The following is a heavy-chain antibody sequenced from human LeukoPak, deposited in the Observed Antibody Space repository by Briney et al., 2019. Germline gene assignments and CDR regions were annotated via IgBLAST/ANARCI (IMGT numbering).Heavy chain of an antibody. CDR1: GFTFSSYA. J-gene: IGHJ4*02. Sequence: GGSLRLSCAASGFTFSSYAMHWVRQAPGKGLEWVANIKQDGSEKYYVDSVKGRFTISRDNAKNSLYLQMNSLRAEDTAVYYCARDMSYSDYFDYWGQGTLVTVSS. CDR2: IKQDGSEK. CDR3: ARDMSYSDYFDY. V-gene: IGHV3-7*01. D-gene: IGHD1-26*01.